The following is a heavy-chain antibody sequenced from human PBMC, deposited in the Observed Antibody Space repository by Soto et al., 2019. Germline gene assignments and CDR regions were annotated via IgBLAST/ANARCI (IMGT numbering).Heavy chain of an antibody. CDR2: IYSGGST. V-gene: IGHV3-53*04. D-gene: IGHD6-19*01. CDR3: ARLAGGWYTAAIRPNWYFDL. CDR1: GFTVSSNY. J-gene: IGHJ2*01. Sequence: GGSLRLSCAASGFTVSSNYMSWVRQAPGKGLEWVPVIYSGGSTYHADSVKGRFTISRHNSKNTLYLQMNSLRAEDTAVYYCARLAGGWYTAAIRPNWYFDLWGRGTLVTVSS.